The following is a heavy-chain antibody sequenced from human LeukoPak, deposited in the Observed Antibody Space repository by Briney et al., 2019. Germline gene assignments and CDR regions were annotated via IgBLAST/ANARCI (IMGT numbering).Heavy chain of an antibody. CDR1: GFTFSSYA. CDR2: ISYDGSNK. V-gene: IGHV3-30*04. J-gene: IGHJ4*02. D-gene: IGHD4-17*01. Sequence: PGGSLRLSCAASGFTFSSYAMHWVRQAPGKGLEWVAVISYDGSNKYYADSVKGRFTISRDNSKNTLYLQMNSLRAEDTAVYYCAKAVTKSRTERYYFDYWGQGTLVTVSS. CDR3: AKAVTKSRTERYYFDY.